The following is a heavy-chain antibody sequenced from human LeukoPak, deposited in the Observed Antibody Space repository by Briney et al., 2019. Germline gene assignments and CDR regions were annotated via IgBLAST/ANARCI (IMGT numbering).Heavy chain of an antibody. Sequence: GGSLRLSCAASGFTVSSNYMSWVRQAPGKGLEWVSVIYSGGSTYYADSVKSRFTISRDNSKNTLYLQMNSLRAEDTAVYYCARVSRRLNPYFDYWGQGTLVTVSS. J-gene: IGHJ4*02. CDR2: IYSGGST. CDR3: ARVSRRLNPYFDY. V-gene: IGHV3-53*01. D-gene: IGHD2/OR15-2a*01. CDR1: GFTVSSNY.